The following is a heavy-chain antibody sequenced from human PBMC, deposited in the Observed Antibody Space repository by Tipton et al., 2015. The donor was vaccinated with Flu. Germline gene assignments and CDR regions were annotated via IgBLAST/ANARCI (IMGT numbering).Heavy chain of an antibody. V-gene: IGHV4-34*01. CDR1: GGSFSGYY. CDR2: INHSGST. CDR3: AREVGERATISRPDYYYYMDV. J-gene: IGHJ6*03. D-gene: IGHD5-24*01. Sequence: TLSLTCAVYGGSFSGYYWSWIRQPPGKGLEWIGEINHSGSTNYNPSLNSRLTISVDTSKNQFSLKLSSVTAADTAVYYCAREVGERATISRPDYYYYMDVWGKGTTVTVSS.